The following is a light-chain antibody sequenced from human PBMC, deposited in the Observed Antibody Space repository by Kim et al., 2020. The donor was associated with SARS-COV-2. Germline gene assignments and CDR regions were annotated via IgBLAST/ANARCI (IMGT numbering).Light chain of an antibody. V-gene: IGKV1-9*01. CDR1: QGISSY. CDR2: AAS. CDR3: QQLNSYPPMYT. J-gene: IGKJ2*01. Sequence: IQLTQSPSSLSASVGDRVTITCRASQGISSYLAWYQQKPGKAPKLLVYAASTLQSGVPSRFSGSGSGTDFTLTISSLQPEDFATYYCQQLNSYPPMYTFGQGTKLEI.